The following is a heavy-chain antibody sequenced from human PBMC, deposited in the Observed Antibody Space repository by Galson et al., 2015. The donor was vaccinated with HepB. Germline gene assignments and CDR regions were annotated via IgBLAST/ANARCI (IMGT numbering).Heavy chain of an antibody. D-gene: IGHD2-2*01. J-gene: IGHJ6*03. Sequence: QSGAEVKKPGESLKISCKGSGYSFTSYWIGWVRQMPGKGLEWMGIIYPGDSDTRYSPSFQGQVTISADKSISTAYLQWSSLKASDTAMYYCARLPGYCSSTCYYYMDVWGKGTTVTVSS. CDR3: ARLPGYCSSTCYYYMDV. V-gene: IGHV5-51*01. CDR1: GYSFTSYW. CDR2: IYPGDSDT.